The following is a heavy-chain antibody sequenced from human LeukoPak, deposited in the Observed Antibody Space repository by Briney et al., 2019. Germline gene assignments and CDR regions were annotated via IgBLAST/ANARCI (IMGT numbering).Heavy chain of an antibody. D-gene: IGHD4-11*01. CDR1: GYSISSGYY. Sequence: PSETLSLTCTVSGYSISSGYYWGWIRQPPGKGLEWIGSIYHSGSTYYNPSLKSRVTISVDTSKNQFSLKLSSVTAADTAVYYCARAVSNYAHWFDPWGQGTLVTASS. J-gene: IGHJ5*02. CDR3: ARAVSNYAHWFDP. V-gene: IGHV4-38-2*02. CDR2: IYHSGST.